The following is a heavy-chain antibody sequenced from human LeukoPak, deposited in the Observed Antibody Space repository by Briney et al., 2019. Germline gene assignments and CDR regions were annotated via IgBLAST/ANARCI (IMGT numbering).Heavy chain of an antibody. V-gene: IGHV3-30*02. CDR3: AKDRGSTYDY. CDR1: GFTFSSYG. D-gene: IGHD2-2*01. CDR2: IRYDGSNK. J-gene: IGHJ4*02. Sequence: GGSLRLSCAASGFTFSSYGMHWVRRAPGKGLEWVAFIRYDGSNKYYADSVKGRFTISRDNSKNTLYLQMNSLRAEDTAVYYCAKDRGSTYDYWGQGTLVTVSS.